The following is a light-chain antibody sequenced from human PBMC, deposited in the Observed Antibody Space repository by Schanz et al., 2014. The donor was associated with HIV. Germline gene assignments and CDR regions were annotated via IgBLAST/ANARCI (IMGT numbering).Light chain of an antibody. V-gene: IGLV2-8*01. CDR3: SSHAGSDNFGI. J-gene: IGLJ2*01. CDR1: SSDVGGYHF. CDR2: DVN. Sequence: QSALTQPASVSGSPGQSITISCTGTSSDVGGYHFVPSYQQHPGKAPKLMIFDVNNRPSGVPDRFSGSKSGNTASLTVSGLQAEDEADYYCSSHAGSDNFGIFGGGTKLTVL.